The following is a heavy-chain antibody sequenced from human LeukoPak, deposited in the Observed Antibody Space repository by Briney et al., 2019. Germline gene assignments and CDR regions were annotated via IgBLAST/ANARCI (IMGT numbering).Heavy chain of an antibody. J-gene: IGHJ3*01. CDR2: ISTQNGDT. CDR3: ARVRDGYNDAYDL. Sequence: ASVKVSCKASGYTFTSYGISWVRQAPGQGPEWMGWISTQNGDTNYAQKLQDRLTMTTDTSTSTAYMELSSLRSEDTAVYYCARVRDGYNDAYDLWGQGTMVTVSS. D-gene: IGHD5-24*01. CDR1: GYTFTSYG. V-gene: IGHV1-18*01.